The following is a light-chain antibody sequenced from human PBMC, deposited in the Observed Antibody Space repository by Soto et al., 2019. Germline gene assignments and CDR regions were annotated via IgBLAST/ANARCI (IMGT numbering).Light chain of an antibody. CDR1: QSVSSY. V-gene: IGKV3-11*01. Sequence: IVLTQYTATLSLSPGERATLSCRASQSVSSYLAWYQQKPGQAPRLLIYDASNRATGIPARFSGSGSGTDFTLTISSLEPEDFAVYYCQQRSNWLTFGGGTKVDNK. CDR2: DAS. CDR3: QQRSNWLT. J-gene: IGKJ4*01.